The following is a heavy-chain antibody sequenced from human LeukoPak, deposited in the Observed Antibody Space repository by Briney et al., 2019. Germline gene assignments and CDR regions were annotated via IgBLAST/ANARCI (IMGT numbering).Heavy chain of an antibody. Sequence: GASVKVSCKVSGSTFSSYAISWVRRAPGQGLEWMGGIIPIFGTANYAQKFQGRVTITADESTSTAYMELSSLRSEDTAVYYCARADDDDAFDIWGQGKMVTVSS. J-gene: IGHJ3*02. V-gene: IGHV1-69*13. CDR3: ARADDDDAFDI. CDR2: IIPIFGTA. CDR1: GSTFSSYA. D-gene: IGHD3-3*01.